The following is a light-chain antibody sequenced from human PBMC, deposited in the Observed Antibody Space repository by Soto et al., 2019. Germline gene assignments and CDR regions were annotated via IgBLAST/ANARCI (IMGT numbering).Light chain of an antibody. Sequence: QSVLTQPASVSGSPGQSIAISCTGTSSDVGGYNYVSWSQQHPGKAPKLMIYDVSARPSGVSNRFSGSKSDNTASLTISGRQAEDEADYYCSSYTSSNTVVFGGGTKVTVL. CDR1: SSDVGGYNY. CDR3: SSYTSSNTVV. CDR2: DVS. J-gene: IGLJ2*01. V-gene: IGLV2-14*01.